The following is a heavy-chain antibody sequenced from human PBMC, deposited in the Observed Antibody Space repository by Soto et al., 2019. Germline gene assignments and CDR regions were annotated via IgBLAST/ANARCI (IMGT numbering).Heavy chain of an antibody. Sequence: QLLLVQSGAEVKKPGSSVKISCKASGGSCGNSAINWVRQTPGQGLEWLGGFIPVYRTLNYAHKFQGRVTMTADEATGTAYMTLSSLASNDTAVYYCATGVIWIGYFTVDSWGQGTRVTVSS. V-gene: IGHV1-69*01. D-gene: IGHD3-3*01. CDR2: FIPVYRTL. J-gene: IGHJ4*02. CDR3: ATGVIWIGYFTVDS. CDR1: GGSCGNSA.